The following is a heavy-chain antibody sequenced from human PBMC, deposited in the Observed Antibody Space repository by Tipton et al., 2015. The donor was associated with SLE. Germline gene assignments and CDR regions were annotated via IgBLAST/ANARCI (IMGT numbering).Heavy chain of an antibody. Sequence: TLSLTCTVSGGSISSGSYYWSWIRQPAGKGLEWIGYIYTSGSTNYNPSLKSRVTISVDTSKNQFSLKLSSVTAADTAVYYCARGIGWLSLDYWGQGTLVTVSS. D-gene: IGHD6-25*01. CDR3: ARGIGWLSLDY. V-gene: IGHV4-61*09. J-gene: IGHJ4*02. CDR1: GGSISSGSYY. CDR2: IYTSGST.